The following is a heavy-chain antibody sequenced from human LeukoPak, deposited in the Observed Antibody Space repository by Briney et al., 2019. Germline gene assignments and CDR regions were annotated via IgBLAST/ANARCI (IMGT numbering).Heavy chain of an antibody. CDR3: AKTTIGYSSGRYPGWPVDY. CDR1: GFTFSSYA. J-gene: IGHJ4*02. V-gene: IGHV3-23*01. Sequence: GGSLRLSCAASGFTFSSYAMSWVRQAPGKGREWVSAISGSGGSTYYADSVKGRFTISRDNSKKTVYLQMNSLRAEDTAVYYCAKTTIGYSSGRYPGWPVDYWGQGTLVTVSS. CDR2: ISGSGGST. D-gene: IGHD6-19*01.